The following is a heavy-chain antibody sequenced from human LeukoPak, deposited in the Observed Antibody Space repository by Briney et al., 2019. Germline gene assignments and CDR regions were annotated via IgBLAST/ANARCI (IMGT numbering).Heavy chain of an antibody. V-gene: IGHV4-59*11. CDR2: IYCSGNT. J-gene: IGHJ4*02. D-gene: IGHD1-1*01. CDR1: GGSISGHY. CDR3: ARETTALDY. Sequence: SETLSLTCTVSGGSISGHYWSWIRQSPGKGLEWLGYIYCSGNTAYNPSLKSRITISVDTSKNQFPLRLNSVTAADTAVYYCARETTALDYWGQGTLVTVSS.